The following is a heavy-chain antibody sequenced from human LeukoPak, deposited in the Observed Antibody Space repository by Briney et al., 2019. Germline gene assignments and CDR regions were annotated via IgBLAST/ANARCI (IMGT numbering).Heavy chain of an antibody. Sequence: SETLSLTCAVYGGSFSGYYWSWIRQPPGKGLEWIGEINHSGSTNYNPSLKSRVTISVDTSKNQFSLKLSSVTAADTAVYYCARAWTKYCSSTSCPYYCGMDVWGQGTTVTVSS. V-gene: IGHV4-34*01. CDR1: GGSFSGYY. J-gene: IGHJ6*02. CDR3: ARAWTKYCSSTSCPYYCGMDV. CDR2: INHSGST. D-gene: IGHD2-2*01.